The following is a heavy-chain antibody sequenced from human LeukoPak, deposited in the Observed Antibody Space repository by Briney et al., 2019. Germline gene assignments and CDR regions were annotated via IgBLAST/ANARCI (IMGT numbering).Heavy chain of an antibody. CDR3: ARDKPREQWLFDY. Sequence: SETLSLTWTVSGGSISSSSYYWGWIRQPPGKGLEWIGRIYTSGSTNYNPSLKSRVTISVDTSKNQFSLKLSSVTTADTAVYYCARDKPREQWLFDYWGQGTLVTVSS. D-gene: IGHD6-19*01. V-gene: IGHV4-39*07. CDR1: GGSISSSSYY. J-gene: IGHJ4*02. CDR2: IYTSGST.